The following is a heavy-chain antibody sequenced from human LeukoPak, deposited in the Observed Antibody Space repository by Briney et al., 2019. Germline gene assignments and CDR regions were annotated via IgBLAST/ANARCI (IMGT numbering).Heavy chain of an antibody. V-gene: IGHV3-23*01. Sequence: PGGSLRLSCAASGFPFSDYAVSWVRQAPGKGLGRVSVIGGGGDISYADSVKGRFAISRDNSKNALYLHMNSLRAEDTAIYYCARMAGLKYGEYYFDYWGQGTLVTVSS. D-gene: IGHD3-10*01. J-gene: IGHJ4*02. CDR3: ARMAGLKYGEYYFDY. CDR2: IGGGGDIS. CDR1: GFPFSDYA.